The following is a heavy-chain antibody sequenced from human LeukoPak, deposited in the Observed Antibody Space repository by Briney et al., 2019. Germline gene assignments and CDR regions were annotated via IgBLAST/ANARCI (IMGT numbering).Heavy chain of an antibody. Sequence: SETLSLTCAVYGGSFSGYYWSWIRQPPGKGLEWIGEINHSGSTNYNPSLKSRVTISVDTSKNQFSLKLSSVTAADTAVYYCARAGTTNFDYWGQGTLVTVSS. V-gene: IGHV4-34*01. D-gene: IGHD4-17*01. CDR2: INHSGST. J-gene: IGHJ4*02. CDR1: GGSFSGYY. CDR3: ARAGTTNFDY.